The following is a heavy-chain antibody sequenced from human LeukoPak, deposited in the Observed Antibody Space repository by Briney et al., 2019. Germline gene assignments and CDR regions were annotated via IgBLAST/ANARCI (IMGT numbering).Heavy chain of an antibody. D-gene: IGHD4-17*01. CDR3: VATVTILDY. V-gene: IGHV3-66*01. Sequence: GGSLRLSCAASGFTVSNNYMSWVRQAPGKGLEWVSLIYSGGSTYYADSVRGRFTISRDSSKNTLYLQLNSLRAEDTAVYYCVATVTILDYWGQGTLVTVSS. CDR1: GFTVSNNY. CDR2: IYSGGST. J-gene: IGHJ4*02.